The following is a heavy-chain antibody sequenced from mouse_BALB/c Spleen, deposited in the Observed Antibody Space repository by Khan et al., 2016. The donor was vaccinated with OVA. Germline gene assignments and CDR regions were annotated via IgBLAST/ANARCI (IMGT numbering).Heavy chain of an antibody. V-gene: IGHV1S56*01. J-gene: IGHJ4*01. Sequence: QVQLQQSGPELVKPGALVKISCKASGYTFTAYDINWVKQRPGQGLEWIGWIYPGDGDTRYNENVKGKATLTADKSSNTAYMQRSSLTSEDSAVYFCARGGLRGFAMDYWGQGTSVSGSS. CDR2: IYPGDGDT. D-gene: IGHD2-4*01. CDR3: ARGGLRGFAMDY. CDR1: GYTFTAYD.